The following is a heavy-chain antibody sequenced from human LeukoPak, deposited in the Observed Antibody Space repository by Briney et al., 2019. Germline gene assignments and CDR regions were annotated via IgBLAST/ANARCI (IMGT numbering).Heavy chain of an antibody. V-gene: IGHV4-39*01. CDR2: AYFSGTT. D-gene: IGHD6-13*01. CDR3: ARPNSSSWYYRVDP. CDR1: GGSVSTSSYY. Sequence: SETLSLTCTVSGGSVSTSSYYWGWIRQPPGKGLEWIGSAYFSGTTYYNPSLQSRVTISVDTSENRFSLKLTSVTAADTAVYYCARPNSSSWYYRVDPWGQGILVTVSS. J-gene: IGHJ5*02.